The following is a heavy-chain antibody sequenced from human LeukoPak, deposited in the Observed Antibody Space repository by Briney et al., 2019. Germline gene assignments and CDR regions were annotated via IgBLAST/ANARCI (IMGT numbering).Heavy chain of an antibody. D-gene: IGHD2/OR15-2a*01. Sequence: GGSLRLSCAASGFTFSSYWMSWVRQAPGKGLEWVANIKQDGSEKYYVDSVKGRFTISRDNAKNSLYLQMNSLRAEDTAVYYCAVSYYYYYMDVWGKGTTVTVSS. CDR3: AVSYYYYYMDV. V-gene: IGHV3-7*01. J-gene: IGHJ6*03. CDR2: IKQDGSEK. CDR1: GFTFSSYW.